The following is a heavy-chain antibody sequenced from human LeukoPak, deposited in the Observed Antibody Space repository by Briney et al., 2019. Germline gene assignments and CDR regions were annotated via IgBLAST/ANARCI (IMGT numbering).Heavy chain of an antibody. D-gene: IGHD3-10*01. CDR3: AKREHVYYGSGSAFDI. V-gene: IGHV3-23*01. J-gene: IGHJ3*02. Sequence: GGSLRLSCAASGFTFSSYAMSWVRQAPGKGLEWVSAISGSGGSTYYADSVKGRFTISRDNSKNTFYQQMNSLRAEDTAVYYCAKREHVYYGSGSAFDIWGQGTMVTVSS. CDR1: GFTFSSYA. CDR2: ISGSGGST.